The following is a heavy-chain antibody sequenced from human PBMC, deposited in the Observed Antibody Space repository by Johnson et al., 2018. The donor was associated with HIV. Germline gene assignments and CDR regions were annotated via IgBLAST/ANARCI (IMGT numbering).Heavy chain of an antibody. J-gene: IGHJ3*02. CDR2: INWNGGSI. D-gene: IGHD3-22*01. CDR1: GFTFDDYG. CDR3: AKGRAIVVVITAFDI. Sequence: VQLVESGGGVVRPGGSLRLSCAASGFTFDDYGMSWVRQAPGKGLEWVCGINWNGGSIGYADSVKGRFTISRDNAKNSLYLHMKSLRAEDTALYYCAKGRAIVVVITAFDIWGQGTMVTVSS. V-gene: IGHV3-20*04.